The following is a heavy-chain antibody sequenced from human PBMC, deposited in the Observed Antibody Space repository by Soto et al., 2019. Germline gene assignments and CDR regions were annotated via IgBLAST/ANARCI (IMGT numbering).Heavy chain of an antibody. CDR3: ARDCSGGTDLPRYYFDY. CDR1: GFTFSSYA. D-gene: IGHD2-15*01. Sequence: GGSLRLSCAASGFTFSSYAMHWVRQAPGKGLEWVAVISYDGSNKYYADSVKGRFTISRDNSKNTLYLQMNSLRAEDTAVYYCARDCSGGTDLPRYYFDYWGQGTLVTVSS. V-gene: IGHV3-30-3*01. CDR2: ISYDGSNK. J-gene: IGHJ4*02.